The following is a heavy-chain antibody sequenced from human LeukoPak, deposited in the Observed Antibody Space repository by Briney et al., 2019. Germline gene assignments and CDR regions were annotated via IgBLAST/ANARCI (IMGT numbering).Heavy chain of an antibody. J-gene: IGHJ4*02. CDR1: GYTFTGYY. CDR2: INPNSGGT. CDR3: ARVPYGSGSYEFDY. Sequence: GASVKVSCKASGYTFTGYYMHWVRQAPGQGLEWMGWINPNSGGTNYAQKFQGRVTMTRDMSISTAYMELSRLRSDDTAVYYCARVPYGSGSYEFDYWGQGTLVTVSS. V-gene: IGHV1-2*02. D-gene: IGHD3-10*01.